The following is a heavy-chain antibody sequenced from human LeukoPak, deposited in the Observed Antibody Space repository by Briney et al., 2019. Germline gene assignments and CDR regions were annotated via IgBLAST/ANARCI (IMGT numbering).Heavy chain of an antibody. V-gene: IGHV3-30*03. Sequence: GGSLRLSCAASGFIFSRYSMNWVRQAPGEGLAWVAVIAYDGGKAYYTDSVKGRFTIFRDNSKNTLYLQMNRLRPEDTAIYYCARDDSDVGMVATISREGDYFGSWGQGTLVTVSS. CDR2: IAYDGGKA. CDR3: ARDDSDVGMVATISREGDYFGS. D-gene: IGHD5-12*01. J-gene: IGHJ4*02. CDR1: GFIFSRYS.